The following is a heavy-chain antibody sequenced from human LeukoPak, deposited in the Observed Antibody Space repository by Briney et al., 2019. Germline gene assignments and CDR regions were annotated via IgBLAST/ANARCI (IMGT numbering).Heavy chain of an antibody. CDR1: GFTFRSFG. J-gene: IGHJ4*02. Sequence: GGSLRLSCAALGFTFRSFGMHWVRQAPGKELDWVAVIWYDGSEKYYADSVRGRFTISRDNSKKTLYLQMNSLRAEDTAVYYCARDISSGWYPYYFDYWGQGTLVTVSS. D-gene: IGHD6-19*01. V-gene: IGHV3-33*01. CDR2: IWYDGSEK. CDR3: ARDISSGWYPYYFDY.